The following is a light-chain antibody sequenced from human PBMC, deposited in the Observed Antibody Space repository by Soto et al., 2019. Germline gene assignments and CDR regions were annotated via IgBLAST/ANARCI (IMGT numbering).Light chain of an antibody. CDR1: SSDVGGYNY. CDR2: GFS. Sequence: QSALTQPPSASGSPGQSVTSSCTGTSSDVGGYNYVSWYQQHPGKAPKVIIYGFSKRPSGVLDRFSGSKSGSTASLNVSGLQAEDEADYYCSSYAVTNIFVFGTGTKLPVL. V-gene: IGLV2-8*01. J-gene: IGLJ1*01. CDR3: SSYAVTNIFV.